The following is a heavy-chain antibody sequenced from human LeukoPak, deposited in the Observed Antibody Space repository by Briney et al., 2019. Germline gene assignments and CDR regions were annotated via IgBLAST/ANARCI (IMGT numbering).Heavy chain of an antibody. CDR3: AKGSNNGCSSGWYAAEYFQH. J-gene: IGHJ1*01. Sequence: GGSPRLSCAASGFTISSYAMSWVRQAPGKGLEWVSAISGSGGSTYYADSVKGRFTISRDNSKNTLYLQMNSLRAEDTAVYYCAKGSNNGCSSGWYAAEYFQHWGQGTLVTVSS. V-gene: IGHV3-23*01. CDR2: ISGSGGST. D-gene: IGHD6-19*01. CDR1: GFTISSYA.